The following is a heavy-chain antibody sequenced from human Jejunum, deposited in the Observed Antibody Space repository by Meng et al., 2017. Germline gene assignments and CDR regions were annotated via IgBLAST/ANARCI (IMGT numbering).Heavy chain of an antibody. CDR3: ARAIRERYFDS. D-gene: IGHD1-14*01. V-gene: IGHV4-59*12. CDR2: VWPSGAT. Sequence: LQQSAPGLWKPAATPPLTCTASGVSTTAPFYWTWIRQAPGKGLEWIGEVWPSGATYYNPSLSSRITISIDTSNNQFSLEVAFLTAADTAVYYCARAIRERYFDSWGQGTLVTVSS. J-gene: IGHJ4*02. CDR1: GVSTTAPFY.